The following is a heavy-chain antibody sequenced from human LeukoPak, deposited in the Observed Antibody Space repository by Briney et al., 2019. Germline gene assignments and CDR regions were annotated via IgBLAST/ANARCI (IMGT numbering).Heavy chain of an antibody. J-gene: IGHJ4*02. D-gene: IGHD6-19*01. CDR1: GYTFTGYY. CDR2: INPNSGGT. CDR3: ARGMSPGPGGSGSPYFDY. V-gene: IGHV1-2*04. Sequence: ASVKVSCKASGYTFTGYYMQWVRQAPGQGLVWMGWINPNSGGTNYAQKFQGWVTMTRDTSISTAYMELSRLRSDDTAVYYCARGMSPGPGGSGSPYFDYWGQGTLVTVSS.